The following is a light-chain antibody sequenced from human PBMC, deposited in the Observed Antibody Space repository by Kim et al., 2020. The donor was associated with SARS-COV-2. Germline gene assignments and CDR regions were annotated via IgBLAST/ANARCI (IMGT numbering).Light chain of an antibody. CDR3: QQRSNWPIT. V-gene: IGKV3-11*01. J-gene: IGKJ5*01. CDR1: QSIAFH. CDR2: DAS. Sequence: EIVLTQSPGTLSLSPGERATLSCGASQSIAFHLAYQQRPGQAPRLLIFDASNRATGIPARFSGRGSGTDFTLTISSLEPEDFGVYYCQQRSNWPITFGQGTRLEIK.